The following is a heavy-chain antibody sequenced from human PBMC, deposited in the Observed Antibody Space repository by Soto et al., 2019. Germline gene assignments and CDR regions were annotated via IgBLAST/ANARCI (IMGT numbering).Heavy chain of an antibody. CDR2: IWYDGSNK. Sequence: GGSMRLSSAASGFTFSSYGMHWVRQAPNKGLEWVAVIWYDGSNKYYADSVKGRFTISRDNSKNTLYLQMIIFRAEDTAVYYCHGYGYWGQGTLVTVSS. D-gene: IGHD5-12*01. J-gene: IGHJ4*02. CDR3: HGYGY. V-gene: IGHV3-33*01. CDR1: GFTFSSYG.